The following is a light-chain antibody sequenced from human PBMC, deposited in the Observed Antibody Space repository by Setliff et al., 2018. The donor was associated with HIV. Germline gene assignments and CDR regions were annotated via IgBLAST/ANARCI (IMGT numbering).Light chain of an antibody. Sequence: QSVLTQPPSTSGTPGHRVIISCSGSHSNIGSNTVNWFQQLPGTAPKLLIYNNDQRPSGVPDRFSGSKSGTSASLAISGLQSEDEAEYYCAAWDVGLNAFYVLGTGTKVTVL. CDR3: AAWDVGLNAFYV. V-gene: IGLV1-44*01. J-gene: IGLJ1*01. CDR2: NND. CDR1: HSNIGSNT.